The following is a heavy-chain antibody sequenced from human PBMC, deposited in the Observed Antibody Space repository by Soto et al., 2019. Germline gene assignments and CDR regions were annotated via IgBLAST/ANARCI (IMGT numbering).Heavy chain of an antibody. Sequence: ASVKVSCKASGYTFTSYGISWVRQAPGQGLEWMGWINPNNIGTNYAQKFQGRVTMTRDTSISTAYMELSRLRSDDTAVYYCAREPMVRAAHGFDIWGQGTMVTVS. CDR3: AREPMVRAAHGFDI. V-gene: IGHV1-2*02. J-gene: IGHJ3*02. CDR2: INPNNIGT. CDR1: GYTFTSYG. D-gene: IGHD3-10*01.